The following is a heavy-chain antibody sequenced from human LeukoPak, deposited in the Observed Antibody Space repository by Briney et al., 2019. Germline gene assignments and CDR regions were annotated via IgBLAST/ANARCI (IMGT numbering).Heavy chain of an antibody. D-gene: IGHD2-2*01. CDR3: ASRGRVVVPAAISYFDY. J-gene: IGHJ4*02. Sequence: SETLSLTCAVYGGSFSGYYWNWIRQPPGKGLEWIGEINFSGKTNYNPSLKSRVTISVDTSKNHFSLKLSSVTAADTAVYYCASRGRVVVPAAISYFDYWGQGTLVTVSS. V-gene: IGHV4-34*01. CDR1: GGSFSGYY. CDR2: INFSGKT.